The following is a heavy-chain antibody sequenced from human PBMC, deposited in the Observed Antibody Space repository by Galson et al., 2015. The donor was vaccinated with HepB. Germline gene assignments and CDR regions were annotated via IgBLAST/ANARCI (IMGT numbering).Heavy chain of an antibody. Sequence: LSLTCAVYGGSFSGYYWSWIRQPPGKGLEWIGEINHSGSTNYNPSLKSRDTISVDTSKNQFSLKLSSVTAADTAVYYCARARQYSNYYYYGMDVWGQGTTVTVSS. CDR1: GGSFSGYY. J-gene: IGHJ6*02. CDR3: ARARQYSNYYYYGMDV. D-gene: IGHD4-11*01. V-gene: IGHV4-34*01. CDR2: INHSGST.